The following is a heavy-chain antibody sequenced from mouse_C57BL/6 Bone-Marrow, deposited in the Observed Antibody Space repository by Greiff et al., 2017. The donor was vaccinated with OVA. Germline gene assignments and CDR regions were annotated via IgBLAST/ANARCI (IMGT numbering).Heavy chain of an antibody. Sequence: QVQLQQPGAELVMPGASVKLSCKASGYTFTSYWMHWVKQRPGQGLEWIGEIDPSDSYTKYNQKFKGKSTLTVDKSSSTAYMQLSSLTSEDSAVYYCARSKEVYYDYPFAYGGQGTLVTVTA. CDR2: IDPSDSYT. CDR1: GYTFTSYW. V-gene: IGHV1-69*01. D-gene: IGHD2-4*01. J-gene: IGHJ3*01. CDR3: ARSKEVYYDYPFAY.